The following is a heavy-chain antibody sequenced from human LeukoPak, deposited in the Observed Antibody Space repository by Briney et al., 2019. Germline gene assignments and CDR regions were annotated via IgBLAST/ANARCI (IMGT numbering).Heavy chain of an antibody. CDR2: ISGDGGST. J-gene: IGHJ6*02. Sequence: GGSLRLSCAASGFTFDDYAMRWVRQAPGKGLEWVSLISGDGGSTYYADSVKGRFTISRDNSKNSLYLQMNSLRTEDTALYYCAKDRSSGYPEGVDGMDVWGQGTTVTVSS. CDR3: AKDRSSGYPEGVDGMDV. CDR1: GFTFDDYA. V-gene: IGHV3-43*02. D-gene: IGHD3-22*01.